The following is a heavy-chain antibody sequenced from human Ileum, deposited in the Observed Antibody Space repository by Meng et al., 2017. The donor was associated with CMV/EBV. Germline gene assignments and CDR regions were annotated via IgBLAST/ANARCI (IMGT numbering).Heavy chain of an antibody. Sequence: FTFSSYSMNWVRQAPGQGLEWVSSISRSSSDIYYADSVKARFTVSRDNAKNSLYLQMNSLRAEDTAVYYCARDRSQKYCSGSSCYYYWGQGTLVTVSS. V-gene: IGHV3-21*01. J-gene: IGHJ4*02. CDR1: FTFSSYS. CDR3: ARDRSQKYCSGSSCYYY. D-gene: IGHD2-15*01. CDR2: ISRSSSDI.